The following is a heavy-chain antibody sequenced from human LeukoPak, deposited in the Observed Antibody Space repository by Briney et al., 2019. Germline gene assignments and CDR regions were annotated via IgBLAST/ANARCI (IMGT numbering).Heavy chain of an antibody. CDR1: GFTFSSYA. J-gene: IGHJ3*02. CDR2: ISYDGSNK. Sequence: GGALRLSCAASGFTFSSYAMHWVRQAPGXXLEWVAVISYDGSNKYYADSVKGRFTISRDNSKNTLYLQMNSLRAEDTAVYYCARDYELLGAFDIWGQGTMVTVSS. CDR3: ARDYELLGAFDI. D-gene: IGHD1-26*01. V-gene: IGHV3-30-3*01.